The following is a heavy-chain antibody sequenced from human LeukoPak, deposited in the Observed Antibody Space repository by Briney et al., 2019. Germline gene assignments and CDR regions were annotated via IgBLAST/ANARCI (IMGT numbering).Heavy chain of an antibody. J-gene: IGHJ4*02. V-gene: IGHV4-31*03. CDR1: GGSISSGGYY. CDR3: ARVRGYSYGELDY. CDR2: ISYSGST. Sequence: SETLSLTCTVSGGSISSGGYYWSWIRQHPGKGLEWIGHISYSGSTYYNPSLNSRVTISVGTSKRQFSLKLSSVTAADTAVYYCARVRGYSYGELDYWGQGTLVTVSS. D-gene: IGHD5-18*01.